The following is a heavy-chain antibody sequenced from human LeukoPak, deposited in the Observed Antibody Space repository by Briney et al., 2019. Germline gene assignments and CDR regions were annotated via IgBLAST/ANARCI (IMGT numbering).Heavy chain of an antibody. D-gene: IGHD3-3*01. J-gene: IGHJ4*02. CDR3: ARQPPIDDFWSGYSSGSDY. CDR2: LYYTGST. CDR1: GGSITSNSYY. V-gene: IGHV4-39*01. Sequence: SETLSLTCTVSGGSITSNSYYWGWIRQPPGKGLEWIGSLYYTGSTYYNPSLKSRVTISVDTSKNQFSLKLNFVTAADTAVYYCARQPPIDDFWSGYSSGSDYWGQGTLVTVSS.